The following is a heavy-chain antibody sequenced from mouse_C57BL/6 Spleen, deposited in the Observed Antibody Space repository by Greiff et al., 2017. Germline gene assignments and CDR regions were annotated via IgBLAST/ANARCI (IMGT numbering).Heavy chain of an antibody. D-gene: IGHD2-4*01. CDR2: IWSDGST. CDR1: GFSLTSYG. Sequence: VKLMESGPGLVAPSQSLSITCTVSGFSLTSYGVHWVRQPPGKGLEWLVVIWSDGSTTYNSALKSRLSISKDNSKSQVFLKMNSLQTDDTAMYYCARHNDYDGYAMDYWGQGTSVTVSS. V-gene: IGHV2-6-1*01. CDR3: ARHNDYDGYAMDY. J-gene: IGHJ4*01.